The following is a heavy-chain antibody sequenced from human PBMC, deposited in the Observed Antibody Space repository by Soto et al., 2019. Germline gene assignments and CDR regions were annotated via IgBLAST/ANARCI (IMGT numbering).Heavy chain of an antibody. Sequence: QVQLVQSGAEVKKPGASVKVSCKASGYTFTSYDINWVRQATGQGLEWMGWMNPNSGNTGYAQKFQGRVTMTRNTSISTAYMELSSLRSEDTPVYYCARGGGDYGDYLNWFDPWGQGTLVTVSS. J-gene: IGHJ5*02. CDR1: GYTFTSYD. V-gene: IGHV1-8*01. CDR3: ARGGGDYGDYLNWFDP. CDR2: MNPNSGNT. D-gene: IGHD4-17*01.